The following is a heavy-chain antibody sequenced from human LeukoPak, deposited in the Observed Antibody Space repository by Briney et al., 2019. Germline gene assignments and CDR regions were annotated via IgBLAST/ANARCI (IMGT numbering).Heavy chain of an antibody. V-gene: IGHV4-39*01. J-gene: IGHJ4*02. CDR2: IYYGGNT. CDR1: GGSISSSRYY. D-gene: IGHD5/OR15-5a*01. CDR3: ARRRIVSTIDH. Sequence: SETLSLTCTVSGGSISSSRYYWAWIRQPPGRGLEWIGSIYYGGNTYYNPSLKSRITVSVDTSKNQFSLKLSSVTASDTAVYCCARRRIVSTIDHWGQGTLVTVSS.